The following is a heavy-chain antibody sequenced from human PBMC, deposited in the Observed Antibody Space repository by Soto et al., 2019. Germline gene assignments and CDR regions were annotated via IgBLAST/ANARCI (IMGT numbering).Heavy chain of an antibody. Sequence: SETLSLTCAVYGGSFSGYYWSWIRQPPGKGLEWIGEINHSGSTNYNPSLKSRVTISVDTSXNQFSLKLSSVTAADTAVYYCERLGSAEPGGYWGQGTMVTVSS. D-gene: IGHD1-26*01. CDR2: INHSGST. CDR1: GGSFSGYY. J-gene: IGHJ4*02. CDR3: ERLGSAEPGGY. V-gene: IGHV4-34*01.